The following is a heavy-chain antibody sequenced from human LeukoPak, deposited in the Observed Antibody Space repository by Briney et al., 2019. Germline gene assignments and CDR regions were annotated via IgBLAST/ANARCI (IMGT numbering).Heavy chain of an antibody. CDR1: GGSISSYY. CDR3: ARVGNRRALDY. CDR2: IYYSGST. V-gene: IGHV4-59*01. D-gene: IGHD1-26*01. J-gene: IGHJ4*02. Sequence: SETLSLTCTVPGGSISSYYWSWIRQPPGKGLEWIGYIYYSGSTNYSPSLKSRVTISVDTSKNQFSLKLSSVTAADTAVYYCARVGNRRALDYWGQGTLVTVSS.